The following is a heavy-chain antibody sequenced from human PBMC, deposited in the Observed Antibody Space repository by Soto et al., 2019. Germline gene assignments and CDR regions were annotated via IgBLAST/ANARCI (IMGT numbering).Heavy chain of an antibody. CDR1: GFTFSNAW. CDR3: TTGWVVTAIQYDYYDGMDV. D-gene: IGHD2-21*02. Sequence: EVQLVESGGGLVKPGGSLRLSCAASGFTFSNAWMNWVRQAPGKGLEWVGRIKSKTDGGTTDYAAPVKGRFTISRDDSXNXLSXKMNSLKTEDTAVYYCTTGWVVTAIQYDYYDGMDVWGQGTTVTVSS. J-gene: IGHJ6*02. CDR2: IKSKTDGGTT. V-gene: IGHV3-15*07.